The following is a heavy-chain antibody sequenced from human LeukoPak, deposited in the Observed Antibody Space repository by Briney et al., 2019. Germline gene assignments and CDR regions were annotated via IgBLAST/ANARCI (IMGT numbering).Heavy chain of an antibody. D-gene: IGHD2-2*01. J-gene: IGHJ4*02. CDR3: ARGRRRIVVVPAAGRAVADNLYFDY. CDR1: GSSTSYYN. Sequence: WATLFLTGAVSGSSTSYYNQSVIQAPAGGGQGVVLSSYNSGSNNYNHSLKSRVTMSVDTSKNELSLQLSTVTAEDTAVYYCARGRRRIVVVPAAGRAVADNLYFDYWGERNLVTVSS. CDR2: SYNSGSN. V-gene: IGHV4-59*10.